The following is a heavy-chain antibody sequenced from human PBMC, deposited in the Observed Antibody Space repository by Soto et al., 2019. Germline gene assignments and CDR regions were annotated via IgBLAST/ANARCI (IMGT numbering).Heavy chain of an antibody. Sequence: XLTMPLTCAVCPSCICSGGYSWSWIRQPPGKGLEWIGYIYHSGSTYYYPSLKGRVTISVSRSKTQSSLKLSSVSAEDTAEYYCARGGGYCSGGRCYPGPYWLKTWGQGTLVTVSS. J-gene: IGHJ5*02. CDR1: PSCICSGGYS. D-gene: IGHD2-15*01. CDR2: IYHSGST. V-gene: IGHV4-30-2*01. CDR3: ARGGGYCSGGRCYPGPYWLKT.